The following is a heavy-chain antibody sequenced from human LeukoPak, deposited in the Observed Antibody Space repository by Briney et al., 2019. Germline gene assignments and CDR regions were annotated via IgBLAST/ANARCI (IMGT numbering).Heavy chain of an antibody. CDR3: AKEIWGAAAPTY. D-gene: IGHD6-13*01. V-gene: IGHV3-23*01. CDR1: GFTFSTSA. J-gene: IGHJ4*02. Sequence: PGGSLRLSCAASGFTFSTSAMSWVRQAPGKGLEWVSSIGGSGANTYYADSVKGRFTISRDNSKNTLYLQMNSLRAEDTAVYYCAKEIWGAAAPTYWGQGTLVPVSS. CDR2: IGGSGANT.